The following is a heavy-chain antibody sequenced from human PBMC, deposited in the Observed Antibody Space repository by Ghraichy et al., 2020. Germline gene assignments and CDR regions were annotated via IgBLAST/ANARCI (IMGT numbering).Heavy chain of an antibody. J-gene: IGHJ4*02. CDR2: ISGSGGST. CDR1: GFTFSSYA. V-gene: IGHV3-23*01. D-gene: IGHD5-18*01. Sequence: AASGFTFSSYAMSWVRQAPGKGLEWVSAISGSGGSTYYADSVKGRFTISRDNSKNTLYLQMNSLRAEDTAVYYCAKDPAAMVTFVDYWGQGTLVTVSS. CDR3: AKDPAAMVTFVDY.